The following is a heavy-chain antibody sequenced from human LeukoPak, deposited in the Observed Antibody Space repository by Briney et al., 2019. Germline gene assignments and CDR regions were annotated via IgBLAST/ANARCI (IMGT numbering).Heavy chain of an antibody. CDR3: AKGMGNHFDY. Sequence: GGSLRLSCAASGFIFSDYGMDWVRQAPGKGLEWVSYISSFSSIIYYADSVKGGFTISRDNVKNSVYLQMNSLRDGDTAVYYCAKGMGNHFDYWGQGALVTVSS. D-gene: IGHD1-14*01. J-gene: IGHJ4*02. CDR1: GFIFSDYG. CDR2: ISSFSSII. V-gene: IGHV3-48*02.